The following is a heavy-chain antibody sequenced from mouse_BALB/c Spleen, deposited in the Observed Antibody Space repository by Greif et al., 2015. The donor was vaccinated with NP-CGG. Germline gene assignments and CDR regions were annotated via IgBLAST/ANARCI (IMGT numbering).Heavy chain of an antibody. J-gene: IGHJ1*01. V-gene: IGHV1-7*01. Sequence: VKLMESGAELAKPGASVKMSCKASGYTFTSYWMHWVKQRPGQGLEWIGYINPSTGYTEYNQKFKDKATLTADKSSSTAYMQLSSLTSEDSAVYDCARDYDYWYFDVWGAGTTVTVSS. D-gene: IGHD2-4*01. CDR1: GYTFTSYW. CDR3: ARDYDYWYFDV. CDR2: INPSTGYT.